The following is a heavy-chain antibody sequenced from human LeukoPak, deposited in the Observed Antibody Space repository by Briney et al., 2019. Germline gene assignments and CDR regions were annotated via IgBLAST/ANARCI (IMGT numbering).Heavy chain of an antibody. D-gene: IGHD2-15*01. CDR1: GFTFSSYS. CDR3: ARGSRGYCSGGSCYPY. V-gene: IGHV3-21*01. CDR2: ISSSSSYI. J-gene: IGHJ4*02. Sequence: GGSLRLSCAASGFTFSSYSMNWVRQAPGKGLEWVPSISSSSSYIYYADSVKGRFTISRDNAKNSLYLQMNSLRAEDTAVYYCARGSRGYCSGGSCYPYWGQGTLVTVSS.